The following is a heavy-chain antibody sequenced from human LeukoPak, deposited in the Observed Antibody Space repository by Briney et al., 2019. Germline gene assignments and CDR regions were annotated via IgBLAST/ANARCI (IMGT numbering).Heavy chain of an antibody. CDR3: GRWGYFDSGNYFVVDY. D-gene: IGHD3-22*01. CDR1: DDSIRSYY. J-gene: IGHJ4*02. V-gene: IGHV4-59*01. CDR2: IHSNGDT. Sequence: PSETLSLTCTVSDDSIRSYYWNLIRQVPGKALEWIGHIHSNGDTAYNFSLKSRVTISMDTSKNQFSLKLSSVTAADTAVYYCGRWGYFDSGNYFVVDYWGQGTVVTVSS.